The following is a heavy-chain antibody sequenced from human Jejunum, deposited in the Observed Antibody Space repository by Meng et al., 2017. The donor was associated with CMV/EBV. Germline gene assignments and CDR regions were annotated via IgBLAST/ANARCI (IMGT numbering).Heavy chain of an antibody. CDR1: FTGYQ. CDR2: INPYSGGT. V-gene: IGHV1-2*02. CDR3: ARDQPSWWSGHPTSWDH. J-gene: IGHJ4*02. Sequence: FTGYQMHWVRQAPGQGLEWMGWINPYSGGTNYAQKFQGKVTMTRDTSVSTAYMELSRLRSDDTAVYYCARDQPSWWSGHPTSWDHWGQGTRVTVSS. D-gene: IGHD3-3*01.